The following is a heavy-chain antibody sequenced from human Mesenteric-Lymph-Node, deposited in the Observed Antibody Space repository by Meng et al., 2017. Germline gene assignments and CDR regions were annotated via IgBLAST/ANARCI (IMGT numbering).Heavy chain of an antibody. V-gene: IGHV6-1*01. D-gene: IGHD1/OR15-1a*01. J-gene: IGHJ4*02. CDR1: EDSCNSTGAA. CDR3: ARDYGTSRPSEY. Sequence: SGPVRVKPPQNPPLTLAISEDSCNSTGAAWNWNRQSPSRGLEWLGRTYLRTKWYNDYAVSVKGRIAINPDTSKNQFFLQLNSVTPKDTAVYYCARDYGTSRPSEYWGQGILVTVSS. CDR2: TYLRTKWYN.